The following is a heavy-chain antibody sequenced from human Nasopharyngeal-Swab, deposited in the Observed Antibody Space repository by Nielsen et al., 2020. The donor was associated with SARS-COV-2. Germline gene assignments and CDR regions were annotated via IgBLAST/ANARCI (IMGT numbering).Heavy chain of an antibody. J-gene: IGHJ6*01. D-gene: IGHD2-21*01. CDR1: GYSFTTYW. V-gene: IGHV5-51*01. CDR2: IYGGDSDT. CDR3: ARLPSAYPYYNDMDV. Sequence: GASLKISCQGSGYSFTTYWIGWLRQMRGKVLEWMGIIYGGDSDTRYSPSFQGQVTISADKSSNTAYLQWSSLKASDTAIYYCARLPSAYPYYNDMDVWGQGTTVIVSA.